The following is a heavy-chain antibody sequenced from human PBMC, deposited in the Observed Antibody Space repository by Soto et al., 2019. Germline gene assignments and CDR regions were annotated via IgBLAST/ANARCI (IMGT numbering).Heavy chain of an antibody. Sequence: PSETLSVTCPVSGASLSSYYWSWIRQPPGKGLDWIGYIYNSGSTDYNPSLKSRVTISVDTSKNQFSLRLSSVTAADTAVYYCARVDYSGYDPAAITAFDIWGQGTMVTVSS. CDR2: IYNSGST. V-gene: IGHV4-59*01. J-gene: IGHJ3*02. D-gene: IGHD5-12*01. CDR3: ARVDYSGYDPAAITAFDI. CDR1: GASLSSYY.